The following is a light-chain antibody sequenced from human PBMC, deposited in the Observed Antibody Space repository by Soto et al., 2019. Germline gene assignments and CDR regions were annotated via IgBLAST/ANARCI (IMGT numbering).Light chain of an antibody. Sequence: DLQMTPSPSTLSASVGDRVTITCRASQSISSWLAWYQQKPGKAPKLLIYKASSLESGVPSRFSGSGSATEFTLTISYLQHDDFANYYCQQYNSYWTFGQGTKVEI. CDR3: QQYNSYWT. CDR2: KAS. CDR1: QSISSW. V-gene: IGKV1-5*03. J-gene: IGKJ1*01.